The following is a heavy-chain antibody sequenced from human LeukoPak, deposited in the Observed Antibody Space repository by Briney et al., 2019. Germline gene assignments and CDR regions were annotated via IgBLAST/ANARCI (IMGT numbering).Heavy chain of an antibody. J-gene: IGHJ4*02. CDR3: TTSGFGSSWYDF. CDR1: GYTFAAYT. Sequence: ASVKFSCKASGYTFAAYTISWVRQAPGQGLEWMGWISAYNSNSDSAHKLQGRLTMTTDASTSTAYMDLRSLTSDDTAVYFCTTSGFGSSWYDFWGQGTVVTVSS. D-gene: IGHD6-13*01. CDR2: ISAYNSNS. V-gene: IGHV1-18*01.